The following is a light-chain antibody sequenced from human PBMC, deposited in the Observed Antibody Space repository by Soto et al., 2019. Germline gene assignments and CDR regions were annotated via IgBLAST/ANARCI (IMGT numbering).Light chain of an antibody. CDR3: QQSYSTPPWT. Sequence: MHLGQYPTLLSASCRERVYITWGASQSISSYLNWYQQKPGKAPKLLIYAASSLQSGVPSRFSGSGSGTDFTLTISSLQPEDFATYYCQQSYSTPPWTFGQGTKVDIK. V-gene: IGKV1-39*01. J-gene: IGKJ1*01. CDR1: QSISSY. CDR2: AAS.